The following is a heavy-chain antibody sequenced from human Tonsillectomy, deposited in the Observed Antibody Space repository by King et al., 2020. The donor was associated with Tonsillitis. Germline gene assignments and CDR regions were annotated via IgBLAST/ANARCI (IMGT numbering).Heavy chain of an antibody. Sequence: VQLVESGGGLVKPGGSLRLSCAASGFTFSDYYMSWIRQAPGKGLEWVSYISSSGSTIYYADSVKGRFTISRDHAKNSLYLQMNSLRAEDTALYYCARTDYFYYYYMDVWGKGTTVTVSS. CDR1: GFTFSDYY. CDR2: ISSSGSTI. J-gene: IGHJ6*03. CDR3: ARTDYFYYYYMDV. V-gene: IGHV3-11*01.